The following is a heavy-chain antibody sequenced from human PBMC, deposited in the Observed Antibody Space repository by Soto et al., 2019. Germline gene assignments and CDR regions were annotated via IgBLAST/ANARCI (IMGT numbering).Heavy chain of an antibody. CDR2: IRYDGSNI. Sequence: QVQLVESGGGVVQPGRSLRLSCAASGFTFSGLGMHWVRQAPGKGLEWVAVIRYDGSNIYYADAVKGRFTISRDNSKYTLYLQINSLRADDAAVYYCASDVLAHAACFGYFVYWGQGALVTVS. CDR3: ASDVLAHAACFGYFVY. J-gene: IGHJ4*02. V-gene: IGHV3-33*01. D-gene: IGHD2-8*02. CDR1: GFTFSGLG.